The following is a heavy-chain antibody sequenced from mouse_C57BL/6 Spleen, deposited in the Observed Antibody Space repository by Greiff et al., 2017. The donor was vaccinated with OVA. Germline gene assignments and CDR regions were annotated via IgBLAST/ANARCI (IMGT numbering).Heavy chain of an antibody. CDR3: ARSSYYSND. CDR1: GYTFTSYW. CDR2: IDPSDSYT. D-gene: IGHD2-5*01. J-gene: IGHJ2*01. Sequence: VKLQQPGAELVMPGASVKLSCKASGYTFTSYWMHWVKQRPGQGLEWIGEIDPSDSYTNYNQKFKGKSTLTVYKSSSTAYMQLSSLTSEDSAVYYCARSSYYSNDWGQGTTLTVSS. V-gene: IGHV1-69*01.